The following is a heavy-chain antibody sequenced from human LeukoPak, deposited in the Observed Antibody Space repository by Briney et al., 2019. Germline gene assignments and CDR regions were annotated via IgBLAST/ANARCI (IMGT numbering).Heavy chain of an antibody. V-gene: IGHV4-34*01. CDR1: GGSFSGYY. CDR3: ARGKGYSYGYRGYFDY. Sequence: SETLSLTCAVYGGSFSGYYWSWIRQPPGKGLEWIGEINHSGSTNYNPSLKSRVTMSVDTSKNQFSLKLSSVTAADTAVYYCARGKGYSYGYRGYFDYWGQGTLVTVSS. D-gene: IGHD5-18*01. J-gene: IGHJ4*02. CDR2: INHSGST.